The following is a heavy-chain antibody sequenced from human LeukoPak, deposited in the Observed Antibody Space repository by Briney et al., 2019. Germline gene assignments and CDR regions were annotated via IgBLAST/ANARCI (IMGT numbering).Heavy chain of an antibody. CDR2: VKSEADGGTT. Sequence: PGGSLRLSCAPSGFITVNAWMNWVRQAPGKGLEWVGRVKSEADGGTTDYAAPVKGRFTISRDDSKSIAYLQMNSLKTEDTAVYYCARVRLSGTPPFYDYWGQGTLVTVSS. V-gene: IGHV3-15*01. J-gene: IGHJ4*02. D-gene: IGHD1-26*01. CDR1: GFITVNAW. CDR3: ARVRLSGTPPFYDY.